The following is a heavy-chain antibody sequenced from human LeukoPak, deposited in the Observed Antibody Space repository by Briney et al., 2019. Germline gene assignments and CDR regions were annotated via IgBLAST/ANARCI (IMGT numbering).Heavy chain of an antibody. CDR3: TRGGYSTSWYWIY. Sequence: GGSLRLSCAVSGFTFSDNLMTWVRQAPGKGLEWVATIKQDGSEKYYVDSVRGRFTISRVNAENSLYLQMNSLRAEDTAVYHCTRGGYSTSWYWIYWGQGTLVTVSS. J-gene: IGHJ4*02. CDR2: IKQDGSEK. V-gene: IGHV3-7*03. D-gene: IGHD2-2*01. CDR1: GFTFSDNL.